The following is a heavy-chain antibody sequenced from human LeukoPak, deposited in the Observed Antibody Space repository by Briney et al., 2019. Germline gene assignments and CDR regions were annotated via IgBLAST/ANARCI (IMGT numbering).Heavy chain of an antibody. Sequence: GRSLRLSCAASGFTFSSYAMHWVRQAPGKGLEWVAVISYDGSNKYYADSVKGRFTISRDNSKNTLYLQMNSLRAEDTAVYYCARRGGQRQVDYWGQGTLVTVSS. D-gene: IGHD3-16*01. CDR1: GFTFSSYA. J-gene: IGHJ4*02. CDR3: ARRGGQRQVDY. CDR2: ISYDGSNK. V-gene: IGHV3-30-3*01.